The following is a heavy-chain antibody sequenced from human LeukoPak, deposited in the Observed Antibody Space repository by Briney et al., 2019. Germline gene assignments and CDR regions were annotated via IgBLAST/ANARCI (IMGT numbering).Heavy chain of an antibody. CDR3: ARGAGGTRYYDFWSGYYTGFQH. J-gene: IGHJ1*01. CDR1: GGTFSSYA. CDR2: IIPIFGTA. Sequence: ASVKVSSKASGGTFSSYAISWVRQAPGQGLEWMGGIIPIFGTANYAQKFQGRVTITADESTSTAYMELSSLRSEDTAVYYCARGAGGTRYYDFWSGYYTGFQHWGQGTLVTVSS. V-gene: IGHV1-69*13. D-gene: IGHD3-3*01.